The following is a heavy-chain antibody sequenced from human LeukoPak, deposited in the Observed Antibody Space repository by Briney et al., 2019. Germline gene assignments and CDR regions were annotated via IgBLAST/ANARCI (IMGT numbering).Heavy chain of an antibody. Sequence: SETLSLTCTVSGGSISSGGYYWSWIRQPPGKGLEWIGYIYHSGSTYYNPSLKSRVTISVDRSKNQFSLKLSSVTAADTAVYYCARGYSSSWDNWFDPWGQGTLVTVSS. D-gene: IGHD6-13*01. CDR1: GGSISSGGYY. CDR2: IYHSGST. J-gene: IGHJ5*02. CDR3: ARGYSSSWDNWFDP. V-gene: IGHV4-30-2*01.